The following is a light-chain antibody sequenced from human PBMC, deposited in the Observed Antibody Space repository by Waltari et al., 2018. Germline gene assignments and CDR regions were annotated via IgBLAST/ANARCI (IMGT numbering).Light chain of an antibody. J-gene: IGKJ1*01. CDR3: HQYYSIPRT. Sequence: DIVMTQSPDSLAVSLGARATIDCKSSESVLESSNDKNYSAWYQQKPGQPPKLLIYWASTRESGVPDRFSGSGSGTDFTLTINSLQADDVAVYFCHQYYSIPRTFGQGTKVEIK. V-gene: IGKV4-1*01. CDR1: ESVLESSNDKNY. CDR2: WAS.